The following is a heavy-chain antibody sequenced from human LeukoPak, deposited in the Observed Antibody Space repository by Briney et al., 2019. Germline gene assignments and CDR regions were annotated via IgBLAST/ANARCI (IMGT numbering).Heavy chain of an antibody. CDR3: AREAVAGHFDY. CDR1: GFTFSSYD. D-gene: IGHD6-19*01. Sequence: PGGSLGLSCAASGFTFSSYDMHWVRQATGKGLEWVSAIGTAGDPYYPGSVKGRFTISRENAKNSLYLQMNSLRAGDTAVYYCAREAVAGHFDYWGQGTLVTVSS. J-gene: IGHJ4*02. V-gene: IGHV3-13*05. CDR2: IGTAGDP.